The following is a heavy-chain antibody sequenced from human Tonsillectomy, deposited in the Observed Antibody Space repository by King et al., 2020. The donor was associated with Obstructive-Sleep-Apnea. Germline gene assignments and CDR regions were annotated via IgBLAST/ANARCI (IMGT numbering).Heavy chain of an antibody. CDR3: TRQDWGTDY. Sequence: QLVQSGGGLVQPGGSLRLSCAASGFTFSGSAMHWVRPASGKGLEWVGRIRIKGNSYATAYAPSVNGRFTIYRDDSKNKAYLQMNSLKTEDTAVYYCTRQDWGTDYWGQGTLVTVSS. CDR2: IRIKGNSYAT. CDR1: GFTFSGSA. V-gene: IGHV3-73*01. D-gene: IGHD7-27*01. J-gene: IGHJ4*02.